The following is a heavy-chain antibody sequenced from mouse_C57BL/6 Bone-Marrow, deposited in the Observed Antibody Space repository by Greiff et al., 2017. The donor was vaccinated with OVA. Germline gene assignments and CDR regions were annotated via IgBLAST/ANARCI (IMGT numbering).Heavy chain of an antibody. CDR3: AKGRPDWFAY. V-gene: IGHV1-26*01. J-gene: IGHJ3*01. CDR2: INPNNGGT. Sequence: EVKLQQSGPELVKPGASVKISCKASGYTFTDYYMNWVKQSHGKSLEWIGDINPNNGGTSYNQKFKGKATLTVDKSSSTAYMELRSLTSEDSAVYYCAKGRPDWFAYWGQGTLVTVSA. CDR1: GYTFTDYY.